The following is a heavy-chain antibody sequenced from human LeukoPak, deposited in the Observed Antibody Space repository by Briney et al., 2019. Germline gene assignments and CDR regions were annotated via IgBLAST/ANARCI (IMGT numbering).Heavy chain of an antibody. J-gene: IGHJ4*02. V-gene: IGHV3-7*01. CDR3: ARESGSVTSEVDFDY. D-gene: IGHD4-17*01. CDR2: IRQDGSQK. Sequence: GGSLGLSCAASGLTFSSYWMSWVRQAPGKGLEWVATIRQDGSQKYYVDSVKGRFTISRDNAKNSLYLQMNSLRAEDTAVYYCARESGSVTSEVDFDYWGQGTLVTVSS. CDR1: GLTFSSYW.